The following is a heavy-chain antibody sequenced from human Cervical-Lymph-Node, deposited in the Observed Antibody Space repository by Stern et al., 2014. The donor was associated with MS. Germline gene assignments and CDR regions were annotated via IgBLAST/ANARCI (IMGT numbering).Heavy chain of an antibody. CDR1: GGSISSNGYY. Sequence: QVQLQESGPGLVKPSQTLSLTCIVSGGSISSNGYYWSWVRQHPGNGLEWIGYIYHSGSTYYNPSLTSRAPISIDTSKNHFSLKLSSVSAADTALYYCARYDSSTYYHDSFDIWGQGTMVTVSS. D-gene: IGHD3-22*01. CDR2: IYHSGST. CDR3: ARYDSSTYYHDSFDI. V-gene: IGHV4-31*03. J-gene: IGHJ3*02.